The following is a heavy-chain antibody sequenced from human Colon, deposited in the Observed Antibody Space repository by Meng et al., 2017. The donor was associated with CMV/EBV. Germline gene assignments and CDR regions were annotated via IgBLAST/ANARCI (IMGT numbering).Heavy chain of an antibody. CDR1: GFSLRTPEVG. CDR2: IYWDDDN. J-gene: IGHJ4*02. CDR3: AHGRGWLTDY. Sequence: QNPLKESGPTLVKPTQTLTLTCTFSGFSLRTPEVGVHWIRQPPGKALEWLALIYWDDDNQFRPSLKNRITITKDTSKNQVVLTMTNMDPVDTATYYCAHGRGWLTDYWGQGTLVTVSS. V-gene: IGHV2-5*02. D-gene: IGHD6-19*01.